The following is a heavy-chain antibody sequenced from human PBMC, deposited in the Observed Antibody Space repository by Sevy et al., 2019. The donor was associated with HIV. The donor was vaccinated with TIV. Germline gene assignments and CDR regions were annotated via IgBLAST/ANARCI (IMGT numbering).Heavy chain of an antibody. CDR2: LYTSGST. V-gene: IGHV4-31*03. Sequence: SETLSLTCTVSGGSISSGGYYWSRIRQLPGKGLEWIGFLYTSGSTFYNPSLQSRVTISVDTSKNQFSLKLSSVTAADTAVYYCARDEDYDGMDVWGQGTRVTVSS. CDR1: GGSISSGGYY. J-gene: IGHJ6*02. CDR3: ARDEDYDGMDV.